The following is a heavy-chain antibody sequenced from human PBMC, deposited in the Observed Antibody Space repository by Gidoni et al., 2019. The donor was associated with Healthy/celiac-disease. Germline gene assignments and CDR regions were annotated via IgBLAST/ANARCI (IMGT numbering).Heavy chain of an antibody. D-gene: IGHD2-15*01. J-gene: IGHJ4*02. CDR2: ISYDGSNK. CDR3: ATKGEGLYGVVLLY. V-gene: IGHV3-30*03. Sequence: QVQLVESGGGVVQPGRSLRLSCAASGFTFSSYGMHWVRQAPGKGLEWVAVISYDGSNKYYADSVKGRFTISRDNSKNTLYLQMNSLRAEDTAVYYCATKGEGLYGVVLLYWGQGTLVTVSS. CDR1: GFTFSSYG.